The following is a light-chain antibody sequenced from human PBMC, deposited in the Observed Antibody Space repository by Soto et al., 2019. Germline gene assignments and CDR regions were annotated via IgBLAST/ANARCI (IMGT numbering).Light chain of an antibody. CDR3: QQRSNWPPT. CDR2: DAS. V-gene: IGKV3-11*01. Sequence: EIVLTQSPATLSLSPGERATLSCRASQSVSSYLAWYQQNPGRAPSLLIYDASNRATGIPARFSGSGSGTDFTLTISSLEPEDFAVYYCQQRSNWPPTFGQGTKVEIK. CDR1: QSVSSY. J-gene: IGKJ1*01.